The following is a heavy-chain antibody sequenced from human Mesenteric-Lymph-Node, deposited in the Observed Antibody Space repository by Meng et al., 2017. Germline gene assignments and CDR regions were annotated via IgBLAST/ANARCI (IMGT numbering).Heavy chain of an antibody. Sequence: GESLKISCAASGFTVSSNYMSWVRQAPGKGLEWVSVIYSGGSTYYADSVKGRFTISRDNSKNTLYLQMNSLRVEDTAVYYCARDSYYYDSSGYTRLYWYFDLWGRGTLVTVSS. CDR2: IYSGGST. CDR1: GFTVSSNY. D-gene: IGHD3-22*01. J-gene: IGHJ2*01. V-gene: IGHV3-53*01. CDR3: ARDSYYYDSSGYTRLYWYFDL.